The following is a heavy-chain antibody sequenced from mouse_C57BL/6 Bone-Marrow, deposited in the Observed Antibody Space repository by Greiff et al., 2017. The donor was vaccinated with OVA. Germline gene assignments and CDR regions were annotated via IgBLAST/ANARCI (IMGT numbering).Heavy chain of an antibody. Sequence: VQLQQSVAELVRPGASVKLSCTASGFNIKNTYMHWVKQRPDQGLEWIGRIDPANGNTKYAPKFQGKATLTADTSSNTAYLQLSSLTSEDTAIYYCAKAYYSNYGAMDDWGQGASVTVAS. CDR2: IDPANGNT. V-gene: IGHV14-3*01. J-gene: IGHJ4*01. D-gene: IGHD2-5*01. CDR1: GFNIKNTY. CDR3: AKAYYSNYGAMDD.